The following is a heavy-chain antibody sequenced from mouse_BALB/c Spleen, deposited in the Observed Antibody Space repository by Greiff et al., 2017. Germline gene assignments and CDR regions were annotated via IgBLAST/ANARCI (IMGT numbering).Heavy chain of an antibody. J-gene: IGHJ2*01. CDR3: TRRVHYYGSSYLDY. CDR1: GYTFTDYE. CDR2: IDPETGGT. Sequence: QVQLQQSGAELVRPGASVTLSCKASGYTFTDYEMHWVKQTPVHGLEWIGAIDPETGGTAYNQKFKGKATLTADKSSSTAYMELRSLTSEDSAVYYCTRRVHYYGSSYLDYWGQGTTLTVSS. V-gene: IGHV1-15*01. D-gene: IGHD1-1*01.